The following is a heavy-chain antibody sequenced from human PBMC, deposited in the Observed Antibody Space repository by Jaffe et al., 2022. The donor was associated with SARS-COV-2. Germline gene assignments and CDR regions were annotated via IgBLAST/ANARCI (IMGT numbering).Heavy chain of an antibody. J-gene: IGHJ4*02. D-gene: IGHD5-12*01. CDR1: GFTFSSYA. CDR3: AKSGDGYNQNSLPYYFDY. CDR2: IGGSGGNK. V-gene: IGHV3-23*01. Sequence: EVQLLESGGGLVQPGGSLGLSCAASGFTFSSYAMSWVRQAPGKGLEWVSVIGGSGGNKFHAESVKGRFTISRDNSKNTLYLQMNSLRAEDTAVYYCAKSGDGYNQNSLPYYFDYWGQGALVIISS.